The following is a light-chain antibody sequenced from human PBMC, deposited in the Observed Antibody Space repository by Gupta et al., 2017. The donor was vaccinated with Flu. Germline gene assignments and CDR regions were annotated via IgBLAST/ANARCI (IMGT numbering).Light chain of an antibody. J-gene: IGLJ2*01. CDR2: GNN. CDR3: SAWDDSRSCWL. CDR1: NSNIGSNF. Sequence: MVKTSCTGSNSNIGSNFKSSCQQQPEATPKVLIYGNNKRHPGGPERFSGSKYDASDAVSISRRRAEDEADYYYSAWDDSRSCWLFGGGTKVTVL. V-gene: IGLV1-47*01.